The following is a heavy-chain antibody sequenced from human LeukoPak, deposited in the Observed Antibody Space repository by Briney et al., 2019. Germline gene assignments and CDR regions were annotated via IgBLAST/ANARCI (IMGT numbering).Heavy chain of an antibody. J-gene: IGHJ4*02. CDR3: AKAAYSVVVVAASTVDY. Sequence: PGGSLRLSCAASGFTFSSYAMSWVRQAPGRGLEWLSGMSGRCGSTYYADSGKGRFTISRDYSKNTLYLQINSMRAEDTAVYYCAKAAYSVVVVAASTVDYWGEGSLVTVSS. D-gene: IGHD2-15*01. CDR1: GFTFSSYA. V-gene: IGHV3-23*01. CDR2: MSGRCGST.